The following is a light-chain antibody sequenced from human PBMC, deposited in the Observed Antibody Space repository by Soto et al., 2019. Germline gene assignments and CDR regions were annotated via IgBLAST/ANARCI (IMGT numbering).Light chain of an antibody. CDR1: QRLSASD. Sequence: EMLLTQSPGTLSLSPGQRATLSFRASQRLSASDVAWYQQKAGQAPKILIYGVSNRAPGIPDRFTGSGSGADFTLTITRLEPEDFAVYHCQQYGSSPLITFGQGTRLEIK. CDR3: QQYGSSPLIT. J-gene: IGKJ5*01. CDR2: GVS. V-gene: IGKV3-20*01.